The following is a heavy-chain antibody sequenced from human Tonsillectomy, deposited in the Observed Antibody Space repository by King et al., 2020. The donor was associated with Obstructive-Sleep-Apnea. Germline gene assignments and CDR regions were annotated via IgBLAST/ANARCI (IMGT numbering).Heavy chain of an antibody. CDR3: ARGALVRDDY. D-gene: IGHD3-22*01. V-gene: IGHV3-48*04. J-gene: IGHJ4*02. Sequence: VQLVESGGGLVQPGGSLRLSCAASGLTLSNYNMNWVRQAPGKGLEWVSYISSSSSSSSNSKDYADSVKGRFTISRDNAKNSLHLQMNSLRAEDTAVYYCARGALVRDDYWGQGTLVTVSS. CDR1: GLTLSNYN. CDR2: ISSSSSSSSNSK.